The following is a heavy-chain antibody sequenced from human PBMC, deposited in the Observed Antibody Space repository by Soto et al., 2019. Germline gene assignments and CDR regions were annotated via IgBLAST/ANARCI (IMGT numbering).Heavy chain of an antibody. Sequence: GXSGKGSSTPSRYPFTVYYMHWVRQAPGQGLEWMGWINPKTGGTMYPQKFQGRVTMTWDTSISTAYMALTRLRSDDTAVYYCARGMAKGGGSAGFDYWGQGTLVTVSS. CDR3: ARGMAKGGGSAGFDY. J-gene: IGHJ4*02. D-gene: IGHD1-26*01. V-gene: IGHV1-2*02. CDR1: RYPFTVYY. CDR2: INPKTGGT.